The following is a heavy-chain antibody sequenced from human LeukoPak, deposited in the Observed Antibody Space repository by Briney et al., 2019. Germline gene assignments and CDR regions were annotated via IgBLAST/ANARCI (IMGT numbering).Heavy chain of an antibody. CDR2: IYYTGTT. J-gene: IGHJ6*03. D-gene: IGHD3-10*01. CDR1: GGSISSPNNY. Sequence: SETLSLTCTVSGGSISSPNNYWGWIRQPPGKGLEWIGTIYYTGTTYYNPSLTSRVTMSVDTSKNQFSLKLSSVTAADTAVYYCARGALGDRYYYYYMDVWGKGTTVTVSS. V-gene: IGHV4-39*07. CDR3: ARGALGDRYYYYYMDV.